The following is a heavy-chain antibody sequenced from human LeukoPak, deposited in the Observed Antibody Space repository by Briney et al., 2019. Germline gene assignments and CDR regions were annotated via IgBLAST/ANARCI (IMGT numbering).Heavy chain of an antibody. CDR3: ARDKGGHTPMAEDYYYYMDV. D-gene: IGHD5-18*01. V-gene: IGHV1-2*02. Sequence: ASVKVSCKASGYTFTGYYMHWVRQAPGQGLEWMGWINPNSGGTNYAQKFQGRVTMTRDTSISTAYMELSRLRSDDTAVYYCARDKGGHTPMAEDYYYYMDVWGKGTTVTVSS. CDR2: INPNSGGT. CDR1: GYTFTGYY. J-gene: IGHJ6*03.